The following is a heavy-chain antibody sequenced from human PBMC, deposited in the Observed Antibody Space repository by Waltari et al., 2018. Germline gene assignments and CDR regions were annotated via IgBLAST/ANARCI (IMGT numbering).Heavy chain of an antibody. Sequence: QVQLVDSGGDMAQPGGSLRLSCEASGFIFSNFGMYWVRQAPGKGLGVVAFIRYHGGDKYYADSWKGPFTISRDNSKNTLFLQMDNLRPEDTAIYYCAKDAWEQNILFDYWGQGTLVTVSS. CDR1: GFIFSNFG. V-gene: IGHV3-30*02. CDR2: IRYHGGDK. D-gene: IGHD1-26*01. J-gene: IGHJ4*02. CDR3: AKDAWEQNILFDY.